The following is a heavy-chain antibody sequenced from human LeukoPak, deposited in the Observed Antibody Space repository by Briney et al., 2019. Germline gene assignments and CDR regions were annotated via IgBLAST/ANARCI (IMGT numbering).Heavy chain of an antibody. CDR1: GFTFSSYA. V-gene: IGHV3-30-3*01. D-gene: IGHD2-21*01. CDR3: ANSGSCGGDCYAGYYFDY. CDR2: ISYDGSNK. Sequence: GGSLRLSCAASGFTFSSYAMHWVRQAPGKGLEWVAVISYDGSNKYYADSVKGRFTISRDNSKNTLYLQMNSLRAEDTAVYYCANSGSCGGDCYAGYYFDYWGQGTLVTVSS. J-gene: IGHJ4*02.